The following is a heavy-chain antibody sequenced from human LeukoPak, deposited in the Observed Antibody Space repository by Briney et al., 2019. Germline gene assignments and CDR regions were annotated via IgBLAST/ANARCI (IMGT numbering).Heavy chain of an antibody. CDR3: ARVTEYYYGSGSYYRWIREFDY. V-gene: IGHV1-18*01. CDR1: GYTFTSYG. Sequence: ASVKVSCKASGYTFTSYGISWVRQAPGQGLEWMGWISAYNGNTNYAQKLQGRVTMTTDTSTSTAYMELRSLRSDDTAVYYCARVTEYYYGSGSYYRWIREFDYWGQGTLVTVSS. J-gene: IGHJ4*02. D-gene: IGHD3-10*01. CDR2: ISAYNGNT.